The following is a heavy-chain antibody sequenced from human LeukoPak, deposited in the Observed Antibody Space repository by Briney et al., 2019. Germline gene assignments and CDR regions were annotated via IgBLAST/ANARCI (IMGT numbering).Heavy chain of an antibody. D-gene: IGHD3-10*01. J-gene: IGHJ3*02. V-gene: IGHV4-38-2*01. CDR1: GYSISSGYY. CDR3: ARANYYGSGSYYPDAFDI. Sequence: KPSETLSLTCAVSGYSISSGYYWGWIRQPPGKGLEWIGSIYRSGSTYYNPSLKSRVTISVDTSKNQFSLKLSSVTAADTAVYYCARANYYGSGSYYPDAFDIWGQGTMVTVSS. CDR2: IYRSGST.